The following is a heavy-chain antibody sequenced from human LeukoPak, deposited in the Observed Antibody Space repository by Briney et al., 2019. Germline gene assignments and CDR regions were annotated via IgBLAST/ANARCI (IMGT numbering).Heavy chain of an antibody. CDR2: MSSGGST. D-gene: IGHD3-16*01. Sequence: SETLSLTCTVSGVSIRSGDYYWGWVRQSPGKGLEWIGSMSSGGSTFYNPSLRSRVTIPVDTSNDQFSLRMSYVTAADTAVYYCARHRRRGGTFHAFDIWSQGTMVTVSS. J-gene: IGHJ3*02. CDR3: ARHRRRGGTFHAFDI. V-gene: IGHV4-39*01. CDR1: GVSIRSGDYY.